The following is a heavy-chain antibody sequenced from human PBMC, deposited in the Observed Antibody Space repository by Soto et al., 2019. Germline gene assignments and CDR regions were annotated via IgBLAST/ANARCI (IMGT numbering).Heavy chain of an antibody. CDR3: ARDLAAGDY. V-gene: IGHV1-46*01. CDR1: GYTFTHYY. Sequence: QVQLVQSGAEVKKPGASVKLSCRTSGYTFTHYYIHRVRQAPGQGLEWLAIINPASGSTNYAQDFQGRVTLTMDTSTTTVYMELSGLRDEDTAIFYCARDLAAGDYWGQGTLVTVSS. D-gene: IGHD6-13*01. CDR2: INPASGST. J-gene: IGHJ4*02.